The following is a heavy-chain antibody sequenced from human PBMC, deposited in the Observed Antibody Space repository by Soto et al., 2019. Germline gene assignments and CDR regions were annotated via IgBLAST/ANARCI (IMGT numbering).Heavy chain of an antibody. J-gene: IGHJ5*02. V-gene: IGHV3-23*01. Sequence: PGGSLRLSCAASEFTFSNYAMTWVRQAPGKGLEWVSLITGSDGRTYYADSVKGRFTISRDNSKNTLFLQMNSLRAEDTAVYYCANPTYDTTFHPSSFDSWSQGSLVTVSS. CDR3: ANPTYDTTFHPSSFDS. CDR1: EFTFSNYA. D-gene: IGHD3-22*01. CDR2: ITGSDGRT.